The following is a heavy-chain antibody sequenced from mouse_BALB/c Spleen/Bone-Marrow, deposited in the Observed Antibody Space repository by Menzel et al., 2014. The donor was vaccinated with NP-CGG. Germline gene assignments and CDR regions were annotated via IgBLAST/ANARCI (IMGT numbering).Heavy chain of an antibody. CDR1: GFTFSDYG. CDR3: ARDQVYYYGSSYGYFDV. CDR2: ISNLAYSI. V-gene: IGHV5-15*02. Sequence: EVHLVESGGGLVQPGGSRKLSCAASGFTFSDYGMAWVRQAPGKGPEWVAFISNLAYSIYYADTVTGRFTISRENAKSTLYLEMSSLRSEDTAMYYCARDQVYYYGSSYGYFDVWGAGTTVTVSS. D-gene: IGHD1-1*01. J-gene: IGHJ1*01.